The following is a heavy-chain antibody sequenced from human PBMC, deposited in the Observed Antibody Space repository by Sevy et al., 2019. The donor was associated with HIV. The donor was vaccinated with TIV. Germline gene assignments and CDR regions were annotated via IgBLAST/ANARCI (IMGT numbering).Heavy chain of an antibody. Sequence: GGSLRLSCAASGFTFSNFAMHWVRQAPGKGLEWVAITSYDGSSNYYADSVKGRFTISRDNSKNTLYLQMNSLRTEDTAVYYCAKEIGSSGGDLYYYGMDVWGQGTTVTVSS. D-gene: IGHD6-19*01. J-gene: IGHJ6*02. V-gene: IGHV3-30-3*01. CDR1: GFTFSNFA. CDR2: TSYDGSSN. CDR3: AKEIGSSGGDLYYYGMDV.